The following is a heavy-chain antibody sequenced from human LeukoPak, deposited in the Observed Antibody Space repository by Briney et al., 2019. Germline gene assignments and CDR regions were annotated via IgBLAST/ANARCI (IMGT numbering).Heavy chain of an antibody. V-gene: IGHV3-64*01. D-gene: IGHD6-13*01. CDR2: ISSNGGST. J-gene: IGHJ4*02. CDR1: GFIFSSYA. Sequence: GGSLRLSCAASGFIFSSYAMHWVRQAPGKGLEYVSAISSNGGSTYYANSVKGRFTISRDKSKNTLYLQMGSLRAEDMAVYYCARDPGIPAAGTVGYFDYWGQGTLVTVSS. CDR3: ARDPGIPAAGTVGYFDY.